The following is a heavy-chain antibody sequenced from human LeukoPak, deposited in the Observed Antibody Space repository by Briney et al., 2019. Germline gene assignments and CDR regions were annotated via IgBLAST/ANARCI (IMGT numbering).Heavy chain of an antibody. CDR2: ISGSGGST. V-gene: IGHV3-23*01. Sequence: PGGSLRLSCAASGFTFSSYAMSWVRQAPGKGLEWVSAISGSGGSTYYADSVKGRFTISRDNSKNTLYLQMNSLRAEDTAVYYCARDKYLGDLYYYGMDVWGQGTTVTVSS. CDR1: GFTFSSYA. CDR3: ARDKYLGDLYYYGMDV. D-gene: IGHD6-6*01. J-gene: IGHJ6*02.